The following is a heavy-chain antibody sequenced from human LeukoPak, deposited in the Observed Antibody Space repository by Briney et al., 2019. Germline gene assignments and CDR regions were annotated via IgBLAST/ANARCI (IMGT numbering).Heavy chain of an antibody. D-gene: IGHD4-23*01. J-gene: IGHJ4*02. Sequence: ASVKVSCKASGYTFTSYYMHWVRQAPGQGLEWMGRIRPSGGSTGYAQKFQGRVTMTRDMSTSTVYMELSSLRSEDTAVYYCARHYGGNEGVDYWGQGTLVTVSS. CDR1: GYTFTSYY. CDR3: ARHYGGNEGVDY. CDR2: IRPSGGST. V-gene: IGHV1-46*01.